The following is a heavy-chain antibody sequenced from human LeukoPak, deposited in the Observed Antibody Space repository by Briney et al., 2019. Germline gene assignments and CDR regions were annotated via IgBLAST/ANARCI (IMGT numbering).Heavy chain of an antibody. J-gene: IGHJ6*02. D-gene: IGHD6-13*01. CDR2: ISYDGSNK. CDR3: AKDSSSSAMDV. V-gene: IGHV3-30*18. CDR1: GLTFSSYG. Sequence: GGSLGPSCAAPGLTFSSYGMHWVRQAPGKGLEWVAVISYDGSNKYYADSVKGRFTISRDNSKNTLYLQMNSLRAEDTAVYYCAKDSSSSAMDVWGQGTTVTVSS.